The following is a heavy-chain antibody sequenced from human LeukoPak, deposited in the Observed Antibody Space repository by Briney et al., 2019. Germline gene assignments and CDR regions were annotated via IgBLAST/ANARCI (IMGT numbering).Heavy chain of an antibody. D-gene: IGHD5-18*01. CDR2: ISSSGGTM. Sequence: PGGSLRLSCAASGFTFSSYEMNWVRQAPGKGLEWVSYISSSGGTMYYADSVKGRFTISRDNAKNSLYLQMNSLRAEDTALYYCARDRGVDTAMVNWFDPWGQGTLVTVSS. V-gene: IGHV3-48*03. CDR3: ARDRGVDTAMVNWFDP. CDR1: GFTFSSYE. J-gene: IGHJ5*02.